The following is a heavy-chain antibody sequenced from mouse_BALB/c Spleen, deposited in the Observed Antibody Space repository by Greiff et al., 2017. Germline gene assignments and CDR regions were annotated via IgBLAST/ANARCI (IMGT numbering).Heavy chain of an antibody. CDR2: ISSGGGST. V-gene: IGHV5-12-1*01. D-gene: IGHD2-1*01. CDR1: GFAFSSYD. J-gene: IGHJ3*01. Sequence: EVQLQESGGGLVKPGGSLKLSCAASGFAFSSYDMSWVRQTPEKRLEWVAYISSGGGSTYYPDTVKGRFTISRDNAKNTLYLQMSSLKSEDTAMYYCAKPLYGNFAYWGQGTLVTVSA. CDR3: AKPLYGNFAY.